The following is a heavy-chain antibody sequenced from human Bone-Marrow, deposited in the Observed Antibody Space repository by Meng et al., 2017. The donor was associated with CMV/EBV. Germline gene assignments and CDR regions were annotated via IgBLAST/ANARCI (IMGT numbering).Heavy chain of an antibody. CDR1: GYTLTRHC. V-gene: IGHV1-46*01. Sequence: SGYTLTRHCMHWVRQAPGQGLEWMGILNPSGDSTTYAQKFQGRVTMTRDTSTSTVYMELSSLRSEDTVVYYCARDTYYGSGSYNYFDSWGQGTLVTVSS. CDR2: LNPSGDST. CDR3: ARDTYYGSGSYNYFDS. D-gene: IGHD3-10*01. J-gene: IGHJ4*02.